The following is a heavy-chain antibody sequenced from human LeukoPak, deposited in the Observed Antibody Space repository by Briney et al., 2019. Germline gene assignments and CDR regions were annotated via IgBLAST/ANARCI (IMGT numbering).Heavy chain of an antibody. V-gene: IGHV3-48*01. CDR2: ISSSSSTI. Sequence: HAGGSLRLSCAASGFTFSSYSMTWVRQAPGKGLEWVSYISSSSSTIYYADSVKGRFTISRDNAKNSLYLQMNSLRAEDTAVYYCARDLSAAEDALYYYGMDVWGQGTTVTVSS. CDR1: GFTFSSYS. D-gene: IGHD6-13*01. J-gene: IGHJ6*02. CDR3: ARDLSAAEDALYYYGMDV.